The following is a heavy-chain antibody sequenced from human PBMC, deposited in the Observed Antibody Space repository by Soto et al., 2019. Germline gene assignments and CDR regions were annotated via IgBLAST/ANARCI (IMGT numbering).Heavy chain of an antibody. Sequence: GASVKVSCKASGFTCTISAMQWVLQARGQRLEWIGWIVVGSGNTNYAQKFQERVTITRDMSTSTAYMELSSLRSEDTAVYYCAASTHLKGGYYDFWSADYWGQGTLVTVSS. J-gene: IGHJ4*02. D-gene: IGHD3-3*01. CDR1: GFTCTISA. V-gene: IGHV1-58*02. CDR2: IVVGSGNT. CDR3: AASTHLKGGYYDFWSADY.